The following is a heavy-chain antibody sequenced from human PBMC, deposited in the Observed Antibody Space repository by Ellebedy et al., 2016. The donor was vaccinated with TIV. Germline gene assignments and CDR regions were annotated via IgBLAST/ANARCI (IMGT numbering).Heavy chain of an antibody. CDR1: GGPFSGYF. Sequence: MPSETLSLTCTVPGGPFSGYFWSWLPQPPGQGLQWIAYVHPTGTTNFLPSLQSRVTISPDTSKSQFSLKMTSVTAADTAIYFCARMPIYNASFGWFDPWGQGTLVAVSS. J-gene: IGHJ5*02. D-gene: IGHD1-1*01. CDR3: ARMPIYNASFGWFDP. CDR2: VHPTGTT. V-gene: IGHV4-59*01.